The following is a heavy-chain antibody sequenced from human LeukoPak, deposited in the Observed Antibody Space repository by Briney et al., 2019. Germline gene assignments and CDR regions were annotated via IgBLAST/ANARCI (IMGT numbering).Heavy chain of an antibody. Sequence: GASVKVSCKASGGTFSSYAISWVRQAPGQGLEWMGGIIPIFGTANYAQKFQGRVTITADKSTSTAYMELSSLRSEDTAVYYCARGPYDSSGYDGYYYYMDVWGKGTTVTVSS. D-gene: IGHD3-22*01. CDR2: IIPIFGTA. V-gene: IGHV1-69*06. CDR3: ARGPYDSSGYDGYYYYMDV. J-gene: IGHJ6*03. CDR1: GGTFSSYA.